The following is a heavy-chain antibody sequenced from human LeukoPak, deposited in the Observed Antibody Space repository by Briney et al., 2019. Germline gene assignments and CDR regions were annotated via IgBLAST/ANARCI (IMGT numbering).Heavy chain of an antibody. CDR1: GGSISSGGYY. Sequence: SETLCLTCTVSGGSISSGGYYWSWIRQHPGKGLEWIGYIYYSGSTYYNPSLKSRVTISVDTSKNQFSLKLSSVTAADTAVYYCARDFIGCSGGSCYPGYYYGMDVWGQGTTVTVSS. D-gene: IGHD2-15*01. V-gene: IGHV4-31*03. CDR2: IYYSGST. CDR3: ARDFIGCSGGSCYPGYYYGMDV. J-gene: IGHJ6*02.